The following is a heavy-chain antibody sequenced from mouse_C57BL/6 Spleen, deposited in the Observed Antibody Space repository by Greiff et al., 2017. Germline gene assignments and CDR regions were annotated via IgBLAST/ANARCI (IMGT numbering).Heavy chain of an antibody. J-gene: IGHJ2*01. V-gene: IGHV5-17*01. CDR1: GFTFSDYG. CDR3: ARLGKEYYFDY. D-gene: IGHD4-1*01. CDR2: ISSGSSTI. Sequence: EVQLVESGGGLVKPGGSLKLSCAASGFTFSDYGMHWVRQAPEKGLEWVAYISSGSSTIYYADTVKGRFTISRDNAKNTLFLQMTSLRSEDTAMYYCARLGKEYYFDYWGQGTTLTVSS.